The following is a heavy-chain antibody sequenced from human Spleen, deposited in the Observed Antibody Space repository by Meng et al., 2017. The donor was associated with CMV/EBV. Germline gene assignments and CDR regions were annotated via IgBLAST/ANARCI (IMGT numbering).Heavy chain of an antibody. Sequence: VQLPESGPGLVKPSETLSLTCTVSGGSISSYYWSWIRQPAGKGLEWIGRIYTSGSTNYNPSLKSRVTMSVDTSKNQFSLKLSSVTAADTAVYYCARVSPYSSSWYKSGDWFDPWGQGTLVTVSS. V-gene: IGHV4-4*07. CDR3: ARVSPYSSSWYKSGDWFDP. D-gene: IGHD6-13*01. J-gene: IGHJ5*02. CDR2: IYTSGST. CDR1: GGSISSYY.